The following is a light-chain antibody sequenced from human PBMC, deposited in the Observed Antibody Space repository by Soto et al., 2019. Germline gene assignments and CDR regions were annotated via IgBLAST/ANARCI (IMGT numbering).Light chain of an antibody. CDR3: QQRSNWPPALS. CDR2: DAS. V-gene: IGKV3-11*01. J-gene: IGKJ4*01. CDR1: QSVRTF. Sequence: EIVLTQSPATLSLSPGESATLSCKASQSVRTFLAWYLQKPGQTPRLLIYDASKRATGIPARFSGSGSGTDFTLTISSLEPEDFAVYYCQQRSNWPPALSFGGGTKVEI.